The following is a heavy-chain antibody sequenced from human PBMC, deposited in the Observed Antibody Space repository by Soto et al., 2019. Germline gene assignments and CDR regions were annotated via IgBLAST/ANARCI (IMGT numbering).Heavy chain of an antibody. CDR1: GFSFDKYA. Sequence: GGSLRLSCVASGFSFDKYAMAWVRQAPGKGLEWVSHVAAGGGHTYYAESVKGRFTISRDNSKNTLFLQINTLRADDTAIFFCARRTSFLGAFDYWGQGVLVTVSS. J-gene: IGHJ4*02. V-gene: IGHV3-23*01. D-gene: IGHD3-16*02. CDR3: ARRTSFLGAFDY. CDR2: VAAGGGHT.